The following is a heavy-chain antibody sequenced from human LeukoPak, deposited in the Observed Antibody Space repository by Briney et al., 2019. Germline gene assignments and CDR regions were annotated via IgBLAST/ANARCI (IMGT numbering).Heavy chain of an antibody. V-gene: IGHV3-23*01. CDR1: GFTFSSYA. D-gene: IGHD3-3*01. J-gene: IGHJ4*02. Sequence: QSGGSLRLSCAASGFTFSSYAMSWVRQAPGQGLEWVSAMSGSGGSTYYADSVKGRFTISRDNSKNTLYLKMNSLRAEDTPVYYCAKDLFEGFDYWGQGTLVTVSS. CDR2: MSGSGGST. CDR3: AKDLFEGFDY.